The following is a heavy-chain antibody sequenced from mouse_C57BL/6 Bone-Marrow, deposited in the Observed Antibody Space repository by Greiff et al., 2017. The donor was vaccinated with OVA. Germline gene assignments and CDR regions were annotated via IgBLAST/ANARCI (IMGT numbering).Heavy chain of an antibody. J-gene: IGHJ4*01. CDR2: IYPGSGST. Sequence: QVQLQQPGAELVKPGASVKMSCKASGYTFTSYWITWVKQRPGQGLEWIGDIYPGSGSTNYNEKFKSKATLTVDTSSSTAYMQLSSLTSEDSAVYYCAREGSYYSNYERGYYDMDYWGQGTSVTVSS. D-gene: IGHD2-5*01. V-gene: IGHV1-55*01. CDR3: AREGSYYSNYERGYYDMDY. CDR1: GYTFTSYW.